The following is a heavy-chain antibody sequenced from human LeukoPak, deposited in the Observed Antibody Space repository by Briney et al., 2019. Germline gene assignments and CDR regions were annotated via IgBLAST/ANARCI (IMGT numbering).Heavy chain of an antibody. CDR3: AKGAGYGSGFPLDAFDI. Sequence: GGSLRLSCTASGFTFGDYAMSWVRQAPGKGLEWVSAISGSGGSTYYADSVKGRFTISRDNSKNTLYLQMNSLRAEDTAVYYCAKGAGYGSGFPLDAFDIWGQGTMVTVSS. V-gene: IGHV3-23*01. CDR1: GFTFGDYA. D-gene: IGHD6-19*01. CDR2: ISGSGGST. J-gene: IGHJ3*02.